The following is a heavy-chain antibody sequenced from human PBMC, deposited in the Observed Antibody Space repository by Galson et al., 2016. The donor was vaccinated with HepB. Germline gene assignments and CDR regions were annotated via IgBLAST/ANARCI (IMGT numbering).Heavy chain of an antibody. D-gene: IGHD1-26*01. Sequence: SLRLSCAASGFTVTANYMSWVRQAPGKGLEWVSVIYKGGITFYADSVKGRFTISRDNVKNTLNLEMNSLRVDDTAVYYCAREMGQWEFQGRWFDPGGQGTLVTVSS. CDR2: IYKGGIT. CDR1: GFTVTANY. CDR3: AREMGQWEFQGRWFDP. J-gene: IGHJ5*02. V-gene: IGHV3-53*01.